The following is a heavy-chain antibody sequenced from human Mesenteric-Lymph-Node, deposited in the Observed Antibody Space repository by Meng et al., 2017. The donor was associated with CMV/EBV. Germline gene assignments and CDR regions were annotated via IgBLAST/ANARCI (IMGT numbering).Heavy chain of an antibody. CDR2: ISSSGSTI. CDR3: ARSPYNDFWSGFSYFEY. J-gene: IGHJ4*02. CDR1: GFIFSSYE. D-gene: IGHD3-3*01. Sequence: GESLKISCAATGFIFSSYEMNWVRQAPGKGLEWVSYISSSGSTIYYADSLKGRFNISRDNAKNSLYLQMNSLRAEDTAVYYCARSPYNDFWSGFSYFEYWGQGTLVTVS. V-gene: IGHV3-48*03.